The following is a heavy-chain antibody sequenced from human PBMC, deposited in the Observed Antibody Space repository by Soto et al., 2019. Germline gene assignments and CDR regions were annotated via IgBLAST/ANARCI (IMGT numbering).Heavy chain of an antibody. V-gene: IGHV4-39*01. CDR2: LYYGGST. CDR1: GGSISRSTHY. CDR3: ARLYYDSSGYYYLGYFDY. J-gene: IGHJ4*02. Sequence: PSETLSLTCTVSGGSISRSTHYWGWIRQPPGKGLEWIGSLYYGGSTLYNPSLKSRVTMSVDTSKNQFSLKVNPVTAADTAVYYCARLYYDSSGYYYLGYFDYWGQGTLVTVSS. D-gene: IGHD3-22*01.